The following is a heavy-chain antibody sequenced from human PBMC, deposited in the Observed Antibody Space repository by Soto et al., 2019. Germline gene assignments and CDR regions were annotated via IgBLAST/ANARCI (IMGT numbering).Heavy chain of an antibody. CDR1: GGSFSGYY. Sequence: SETLSLTCAVYGGSFSGYYWSWIRQPPGKGLEWIGYINYTGSTNYNPTLKSRVTISVDTSKNQFSLKLSSVTAADTAVYYCASTASTYYYYMDVWGKGTTVTVSS. D-gene: IGHD5-18*01. V-gene: IGHV4-34*01. J-gene: IGHJ6*03. CDR2: INYTGST. CDR3: ASTASTYYYYMDV.